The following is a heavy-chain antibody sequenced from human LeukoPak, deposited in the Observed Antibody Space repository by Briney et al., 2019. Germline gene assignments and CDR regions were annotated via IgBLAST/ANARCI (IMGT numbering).Heavy chain of an antibody. CDR3: ARDSGRYGYYMDV. CDR2: ISRSSSDI. D-gene: IGHD1-26*01. J-gene: IGHJ6*04. CDR1: GVTFSSHR. Sequence: GGSLRLSCAASGVTFSSHRMNWVRQAPGKGLEWVSDISRSSSDIHYADSVTGRFTISRDNAKNSVYLQMNSLRVEDTAVYYCARDSGRYGYYMDVWGKGTTVTASS. V-gene: IGHV3-48*01.